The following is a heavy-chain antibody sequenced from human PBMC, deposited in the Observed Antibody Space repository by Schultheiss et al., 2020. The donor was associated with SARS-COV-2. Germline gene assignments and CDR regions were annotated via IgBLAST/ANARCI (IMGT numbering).Heavy chain of an antibody. CDR3: ARDRYYDFWSGYYTGFESVYYYYYGMDV. J-gene: IGHJ6*02. CDR1: GFTFSSYS. Sequence: GGSLRLSCAASGFTFSSYSMNWVRQAPGKGLEWVSSISSSSSYIYYADSVKGRFTISRDNAKNSLYLQMNSLRAEDTAVYYCARDRYYDFWSGYYTGFESVYYYYYGMDVGSQGTTVTVSS. D-gene: IGHD3-3*01. CDR2: ISSSSSYI. V-gene: IGHV3-21*01.